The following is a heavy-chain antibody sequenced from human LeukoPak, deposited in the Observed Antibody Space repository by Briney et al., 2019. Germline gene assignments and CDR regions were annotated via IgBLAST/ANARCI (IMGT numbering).Heavy chain of an antibody. V-gene: IGHV1-2*02. D-gene: IGHD3-3*01. CDR2: INPNSGGT. CDR3: ARDLIRFLEWLLIYYYYYMDV. J-gene: IGHJ6*03. Sequence: ASVKVSCKASGYTFTGYYMHWVRQAPGQGLERIGWINPNSGGTNYAQKFQGRVTMTRDTSISTAYMELSRLRSDDTAVYYCARDLIRFLEWLLIYYYYYMDVWGKGTTVTVSS. CDR1: GYTFTGYY.